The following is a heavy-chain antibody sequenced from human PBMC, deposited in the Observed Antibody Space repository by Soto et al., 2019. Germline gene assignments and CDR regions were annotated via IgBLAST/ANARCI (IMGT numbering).Heavy chain of an antibody. CDR2: ISSSSTTI. CDR1: GFTFGNFG. Sequence: EVQLVESGGGLVQPGGSLRLSCEASGFTFGNFGINWVRQAPGKGLEWVSHISSSSTTIYYAESVKGRFTISRDNAKNSLYLQMSSLRGEDTAVYYCATSLITTIGTTAWGQGTLVTVSS. D-gene: IGHD1-1*01. J-gene: IGHJ4*02. CDR3: ATSLITTIGTTA. V-gene: IGHV3-48*01.